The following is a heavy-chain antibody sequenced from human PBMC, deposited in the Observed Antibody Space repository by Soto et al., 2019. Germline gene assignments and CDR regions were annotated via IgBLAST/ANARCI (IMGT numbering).Heavy chain of an antibody. J-gene: IGHJ2*01. CDR3: AKGRYFDASGGCANF. Sequence: EVRLMESGGGFLQPGGSQRLSCVASGFTFNSYAMSWVRQTPEKGREWVSAIRGSGWQTYYAESVQGRFTISRDNSKTTVYLHMNRLRAEDSGIYYCAKGRYFDASGGCANFWGRGTLVTVSS. D-gene: IGHD3-9*01. V-gene: IGHV3-23*01. CDR2: IRGSGWQT. CDR1: GFTFNSYA.